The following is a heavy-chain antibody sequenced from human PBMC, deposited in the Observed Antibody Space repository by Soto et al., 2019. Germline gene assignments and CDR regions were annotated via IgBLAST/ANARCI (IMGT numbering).Heavy chain of an antibody. J-gene: IGHJ4*02. CDR1: GFTFSSYA. CDR2: ISYDGSNK. CDR3: AREGGGYGNYFDY. V-gene: IGHV3-30-3*01. Sequence: QVQLVESRGGVVQPGRSLRLSCAASGFTFSSYAMHWVRQAPGKGLEWVAVISYDGSNKYYADSVKGRFTISRDNSKNTLYLQMNSLRAEDTAVYYCAREGGGYGNYFDYWGQGTLVTVSS. D-gene: IGHD5-12*01.